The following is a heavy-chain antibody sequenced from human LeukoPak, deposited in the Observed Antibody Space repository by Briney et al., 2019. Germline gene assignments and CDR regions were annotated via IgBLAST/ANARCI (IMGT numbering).Heavy chain of an antibody. V-gene: IGHV4-61*02. CDR2: IYTSGST. D-gene: IGHD2-15*01. J-gene: IGHJ5*02. Sequence: PSETLSLTCAVSGGSISSGGYSWSWIRQPAGKGLEWIGRIYTSGSTNYNPSLKSRVTMSVDTSKNQFSLKLSSVTAADTAVYYCARTQNRYCSGGSCYNWFDPWGQGTLVTVSS. CDR1: GGSISSGGYS. CDR3: ARTQNRYCSGGSCYNWFDP.